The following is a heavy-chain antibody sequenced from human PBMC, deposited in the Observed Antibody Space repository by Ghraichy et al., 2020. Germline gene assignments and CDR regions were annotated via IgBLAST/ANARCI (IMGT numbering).Heavy chain of an antibody. Sequence: ASVKVSCKASGYTFTSYAMHWVRQAPGQRLEWMGWINAGNGNTKYSQKFQGRVTITRDTSASTAYMELSSLRSEDTAVYYCASEEDYGDKIDPWGQGTLVTVSS. CDR1: GYTFTSYA. D-gene: IGHD4-17*01. CDR2: INAGNGNT. CDR3: ASEEDYGDKIDP. V-gene: IGHV1-3*01. J-gene: IGHJ5*02.